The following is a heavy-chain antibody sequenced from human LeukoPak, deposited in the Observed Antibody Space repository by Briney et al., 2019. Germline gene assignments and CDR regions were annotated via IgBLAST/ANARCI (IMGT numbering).Heavy chain of an antibody. CDR1: GFTFSGSA. D-gene: IGHD1-26*01. Sequence: GGSLRLSCAASGFTFSGSAMHWVRQASGKGLEWVGRIRSKANSYATAYAASVKGRFTISRDDSKNTAYLQMNSLKTEDTAVYYCTRHSRGGSYSYNWFDPWGQGTLVTVSS. CDR3: TRHSRGGSYSYNWFDP. CDR2: IRSKANSYAT. V-gene: IGHV3-73*01. J-gene: IGHJ5*02.